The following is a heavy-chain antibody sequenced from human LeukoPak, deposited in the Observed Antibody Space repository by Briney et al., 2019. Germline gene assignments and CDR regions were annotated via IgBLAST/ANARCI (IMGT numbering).Heavy chain of an antibody. CDR1: GGSFSGCY. D-gene: IGHD7-27*01. Sequence: PSETLSLTCAVYGGSFSGCYWSWIRQPPGKGLEWIGEINHSGSTNYNPSLKSRVTISVDTSKNQFSLKLSSVTAADTAVYYCASRFRNWANRKTYYFDYWGQGTLVTVSS. CDR3: ASRFRNWANRKTYYFDY. J-gene: IGHJ4*02. V-gene: IGHV4-34*01. CDR2: INHSGST.